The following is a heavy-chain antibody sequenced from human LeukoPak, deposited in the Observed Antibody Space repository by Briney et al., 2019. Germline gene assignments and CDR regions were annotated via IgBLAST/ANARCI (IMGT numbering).Heavy chain of an antibody. CDR3: ARDFRGSVDAFDI. J-gene: IGHJ3*02. V-gene: IGHV4-59*01. CDR2: IYYSGST. Sequence: SETQSLTCTVSGGSISSYYWSWIRQPPGKGLEWIGYIYYSGSTNYNPSLKSRVSISVDTSKNQFSLKLSSVTAADTAVYYCARDFRGSVDAFDIRGQGTMVAVSS. CDR1: GGSISSYY.